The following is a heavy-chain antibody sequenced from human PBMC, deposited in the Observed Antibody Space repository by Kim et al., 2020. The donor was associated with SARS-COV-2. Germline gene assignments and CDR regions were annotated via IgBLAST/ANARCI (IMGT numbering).Heavy chain of an antibody. CDR2: VTHGGST. V-gene: IGHV4-34*01. J-gene: IGHJ4*02. CDR3: ARALDSTGFYH. D-gene: IGHD3-22*01. CDR1: GGSLIGYY. Sequence: SETLSLTCSVSGGSLIGYYWAWIRQTPGKGLEWIGEVTHGGSTNSSPSLKDRLSISVDMSKRQFSLKLASVTAADTAVYFCARALDSTGFYHWGQGTLVTVSS.